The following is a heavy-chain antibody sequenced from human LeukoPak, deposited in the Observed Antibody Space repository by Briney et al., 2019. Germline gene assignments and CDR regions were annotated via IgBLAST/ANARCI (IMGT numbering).Heavy chain of an antibody. J-gene: IGHJ3*02. Sequence: GGSLRLSCAASRFRFSTFPMGWVRQAPGKGLEWVSGISAGGETTFYADSVRGRLTISRDSSKNTLYLQMNSLRADDTAVYYCAKSLLTTATGTGRAFDIWGQGTMVTVSS. V-gene: IGHV3-23*01. CDR1: RFRFSTFP. CDR2: ISAGGETT. CDR3: AKSLLTTATGTGRAFDI. D-gene: IGHD1-1*01.